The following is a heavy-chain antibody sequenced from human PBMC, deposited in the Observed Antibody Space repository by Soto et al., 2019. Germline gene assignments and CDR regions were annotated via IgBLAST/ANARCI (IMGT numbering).Heavy chain of an antibody. Sequence: ASVKVSCKATGYTFTSYGISWVRQAPGQGLEWMGWISAYNGNTNYAQKLQGRVTMTTDTSTSTAYMELRSLRSDDTAVYYCARAFGTVTTGDWFDPWGQGTLVTVSS. D-gene: IGHD4-17*01. V-gene: IGHV1-18*01. CDR2: ISAYNGNT. J-gene: IGHJ5*02. CDR3: ARAFGTVTTGDWFDP. CDR1: GYTFTSYG.